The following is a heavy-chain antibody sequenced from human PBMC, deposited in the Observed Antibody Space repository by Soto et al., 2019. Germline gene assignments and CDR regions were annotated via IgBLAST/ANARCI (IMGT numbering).Heavy chain of an antibody. V-gene: IGHV4-34*01. J-gene: IGHJ6*02. CDR3: ASEALYQLLWTPNYYYYGMDV. CDR2: INHSGST. Sequence: PSETLSLTCAVYGGSFSGYYWSWIRQPPGKGLEWIGEINHSGSTNYNPSLKSRVTISVDTSKNQFSLKLSSVTAADTAVYYCASEALYQLLWTPNYYYYGMDVWGQGTTVTVSS. D-gene: IGHD2-2*01. CDR1: GGSFSGYY.